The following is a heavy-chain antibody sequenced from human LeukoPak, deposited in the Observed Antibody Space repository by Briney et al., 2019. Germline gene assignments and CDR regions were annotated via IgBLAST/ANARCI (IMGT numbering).Heavy chain of an antibody. CDR2: IIPIFGTA. Sequence: ASVKVSCKASGGTLSSYAISWVRQAPGQGLEWMGGIIPIFGTANYAQKFQGRVTITADKSTSTAYMELSSLRSEDTAVYYCARGYSSAAHDAFDIWGQGTMVTVSS. CDR1: GGTLSSYA. V-gene: IGHV1-69*06. D-gene: IGHD6-19*01. J-gene: IGHJ3*02. CDR3: ARGYSSAAHDAFDI.